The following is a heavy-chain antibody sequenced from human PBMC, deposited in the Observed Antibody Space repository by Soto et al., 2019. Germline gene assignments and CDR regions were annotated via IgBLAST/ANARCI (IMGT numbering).Heavy chain of an antibody. CDR2: ISSSSSYI. V-gene: IGHV3-21*01. D-gene: IGHD6-19*01. Sequence: PGGSLRLSCAASGFTFSSYSMNWVRQAPGKGLEWVSSISSSSSYIYYADSVKGRFTISRDNAKNSLYLQMNSLRAEDTAVYYCARDIEQWLVGSAFDIWGQGTMVTVSS. CDR3: ARDIEQWLVGSAFDI. CDR1: GFTFSSYS. J-gene: IGHJ3*02.